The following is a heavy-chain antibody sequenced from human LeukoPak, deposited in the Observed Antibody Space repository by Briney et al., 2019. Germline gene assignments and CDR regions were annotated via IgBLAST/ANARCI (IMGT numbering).Heavy chain of an antibody. CDR1: GFIFAPSG. Sequence: PGRSLRLSCAASGFIFAPSGMLWVRQAPGKGLEWVAVISYDGSNKYYADSVKGRFTISRDNSKNTLYLQMNSLRAEDTAVYYCAKDPNCSSTSCYDYWGQGTLATVSS. CDR3: AKDPNCSSTSCYDY. V-gene: IGHV3-30*18. J-gene: IGHJ4*02. CDR2: ISYDGSNK. D-gene: IGHD2-2*01.